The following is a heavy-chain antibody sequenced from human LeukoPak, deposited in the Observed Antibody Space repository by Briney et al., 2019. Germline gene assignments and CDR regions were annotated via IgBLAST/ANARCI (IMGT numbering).Heavy chain of an antibody. CDR1: GSSISSGGHY. V-gene: IGHV4-31*03. Sequence: SQTLSLTCTVSGSSISSGGHYWSWTRQHPGKGLGWIGYIYYSGSTYYNPSLKSRVTISVDTSKNQFSLKLSSVTAADTAVYYCARSSSWYYNWFDPWGQGTLVTVSS. D-gene: IGHD6-13*01. J-gene: IGHJ5*02. CDR3: ARSSSWYYNWFDP. CDR2: IYYSGST.